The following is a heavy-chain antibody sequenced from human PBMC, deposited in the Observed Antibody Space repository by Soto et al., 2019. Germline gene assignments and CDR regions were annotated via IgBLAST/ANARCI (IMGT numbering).Heavy chain of an antibody. CDR3: VRGILVAGTGPSFDY. D-gene: IGHD6-19*01. Sequence: EVQLVESGGGLLQPGRSLRLSCAASGFTFDDYAMHWVRQAPGKGLEWVSGINWNSGDRGYADSVKGRFTVSRDNAKNSLYLHMDSLRAEDTALYYCVRGILVAGTGPSFDYWGQGTLVTVSS. V-gene: IGHV3-9*01. J-gene: IGHJ4*02. CDR1: GFTFDDYA. CDR2: INWNSGDR.